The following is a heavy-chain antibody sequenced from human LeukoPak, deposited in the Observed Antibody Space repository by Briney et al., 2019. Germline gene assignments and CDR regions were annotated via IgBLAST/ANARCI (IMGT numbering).Heavy chain of an antibody. Sequence: AGGSLRLSCAASGFTFSSYAMSWVRQAPGKGLEWVSDINGSGGSTYYADSVKGRFTISRDNSKNTLYLQMNSLRAEDTAVYYCAKGKSQLSRYFDYWGQGTLVTVSS. CDR1: GFTFSSYA. J-gene: IGHJ4*02. V-gene: IGHV3-23*01. D-gene: IGHD5-18*01. CDR2: INGSGGST. CDR3: AKGKSQLSRYFDY.